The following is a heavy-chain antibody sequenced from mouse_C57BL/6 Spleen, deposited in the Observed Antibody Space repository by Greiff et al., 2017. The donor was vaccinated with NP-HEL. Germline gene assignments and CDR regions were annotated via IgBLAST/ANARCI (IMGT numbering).Heavy chain of an antibody. Sequence: QVQLQQSGAELLRPGASVTLSCKASGYTFTDYEMHWVKQTPVHGLEWIGAIDPETGGTAYNQKFKGKAILTADKSSSTAYMELRSLTSEDSAVYYCTKRDYYGSSWYFDVWGTGTTVTVSS. CDR3: TKRDYYGSSWYFDV. J-gene: IGHJ1*03. V-gene: IGHV1-15*01. CDR1: GYTFTDYE. CDR2: IDPETGGT. D-gene: IGHD1-1*01.